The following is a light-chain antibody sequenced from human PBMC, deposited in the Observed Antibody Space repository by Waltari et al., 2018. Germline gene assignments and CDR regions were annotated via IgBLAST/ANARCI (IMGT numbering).Light chain of an antibody. J-gene: IGKJ4*01. CDR2: DAS. CDR1: QSVSRY. V-gene: IGKV3-11*01. Sequence: EIVLTQSPVTLSLSPGERATLSCRASQSVSRYLAWYQQQPDQAPRRLIYDASNRAPGIPARFRGSGSETYFTLTISSLVPVDSAGYYCQQRSIWPPLTFGRGTKVEIK. CDR3: QQRSIWPPLT.